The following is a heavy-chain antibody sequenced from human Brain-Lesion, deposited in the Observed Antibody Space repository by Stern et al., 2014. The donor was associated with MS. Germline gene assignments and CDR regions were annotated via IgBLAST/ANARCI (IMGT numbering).Heavy chain of an antibody. Sequence: VQLVESGPGLVKPSETLSLTCTVSGGSIGSSSYYWGWIRQPPGKGLEWIGNIFYTGSTFYDPSLQSRVTISADTSTHHSSLSLNFVTAADTAVYYCARGAGVFDSWGQGTLVTVSP. CDR1: GGSIGSSSYY. V-gene: IGHV4-39*02. J-gene: IGHJ4*02. CDR3: ARGAGVFDS. CDR2: IFYTGST. D-gene: IGHD6-19*01.